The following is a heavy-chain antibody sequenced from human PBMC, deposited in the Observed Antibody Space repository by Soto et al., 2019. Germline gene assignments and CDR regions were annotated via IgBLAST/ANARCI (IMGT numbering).Heavy chain of an antibody. Sequence: SETLSLTCTVSGGSISSYYWSWIRQPPGKGLEWIGYIYYSGSTNYNPSLKSRVTISVDTSKNQFSLKLSSVTAADTAVYYCARTTAGTTYYYDSSGYLPFDYWGQGTLVTVSS. D-gene: IGHD3-22*01. CDR2: IYYSGST. J-gene: IGHJ4*02. CDR1: GGSISSYY. V-gene: IGHV4-59*01. CDR3: ARTTAGTTYYYDSSGYLPFDY.